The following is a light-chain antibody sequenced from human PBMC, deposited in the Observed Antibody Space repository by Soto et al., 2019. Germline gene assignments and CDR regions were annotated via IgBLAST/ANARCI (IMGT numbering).Light chain of an antibody. V-gene: IGKV1-6*01. CDR1: QGIRND. CDR3: QQTSNPPRT. J-gene: IGKJ1*01. CDR2: AAS. Sequence: MQMRQSRSSLSASVGERVTITCGASQGIRNDLAWYQQKPGKAHKRLIYAASNLQSGVPSRFSGSGSETDFTLTSSRLQPEDFATYYCQQTSNPPRTFAQGTKVDI.